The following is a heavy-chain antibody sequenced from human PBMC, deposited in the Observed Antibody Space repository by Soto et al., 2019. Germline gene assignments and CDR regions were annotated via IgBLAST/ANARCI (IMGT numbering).Heavy chain of an antibody. CDR3: ARATITIFGVVTPTGDYYYGMDV. J-gene: IGHJ6*02. CDR2: IIPIFGTA. Sequence: QVQQVQSGAEVKKPGSSVKVSCKASGGTFSSYAISWVRQAPGQGLEWMGGIIPIFGTANYAQKFQGRVTITADKSTSTAYMELSSLRSEDTAVYYCARATITIFGVVTPTGDYYYGMDVWGQGTTVTVSS. V-gene: IGHV1-69*06. D-gene: IGHD3-3*01. CDR1: GGTFSSYA.